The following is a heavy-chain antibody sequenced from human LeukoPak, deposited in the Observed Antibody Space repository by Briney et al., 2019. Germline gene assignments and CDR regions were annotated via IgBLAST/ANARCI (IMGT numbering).Heavy chain of an antibody. CDR3: ARGSTSVYCSSTSCCLWFDP. Sequence: PSETLSLTCTVSGGSISSSSYYWGWIRQPPGKGLEWIGSIYYSGSTYYNPSLKSRVTISVDTSKNQFSLKLSSVTAADTAVYYCARGSTSVYCSSTSCCLWFDPWGQGTLVTVSS. J-gene: IGHJ5*02. V-gene: IGHV4-39*01. D-gene: IGHD2-2*01. CDR1: GGSISSSSYY. CDR2: IYYSGST.